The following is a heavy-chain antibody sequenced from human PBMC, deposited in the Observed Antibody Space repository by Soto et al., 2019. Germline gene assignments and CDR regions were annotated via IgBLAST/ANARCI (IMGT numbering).Heavy chain of an antibody. CDR2: IHYTGST. D-gene: IGHD6-19*01. J-gene: IGHJ4*02. V-gene: IGHV4-59*01. CDR3: ATTQKWLAFDY. Sequence: PSETLSLTCTVSGASIFSYYWTWIRQPPGKGLEWIGYIHYTGSTNYNPSLKSRVTISVDTSKNQFSLRLNSVTAADTAVYYCATTQKWLAFDYWGQGILVTVSS. CDR1: GASIFSYY.